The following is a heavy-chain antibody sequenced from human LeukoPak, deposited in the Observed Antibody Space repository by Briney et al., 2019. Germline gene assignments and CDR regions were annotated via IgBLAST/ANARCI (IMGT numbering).Heavy chain of an antibody. CDR3: AKDGRPLGSGVSSGYFYYFDY. D-gene: IGHD3-22*01. J-gene: IGHJ4*02. Sequence: GGSLRLSCAASGFTFDDYAMHWVRQAPGKGLEWVSGISWNSGSIGYADSVKGRFTISRDNAKNSLYLQMNSLRAQDTALYYCAKDGRPLGSGVSSGYFYYFDYWGQGTLVSVSS. V-gene: IGHV3-9*01. CDR1: GFTFDDYA. CDR2: ISWNSGSI.